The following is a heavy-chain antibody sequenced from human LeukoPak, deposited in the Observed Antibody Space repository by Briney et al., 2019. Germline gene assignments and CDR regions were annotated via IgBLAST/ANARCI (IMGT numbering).Heavy chain of an antibody. Sequence: SGGSLRLSCVASGFTFSNSWVSWVRQAPGKGLKWVANIKKDGSEKYYVDSVKGRFTISRDNAKNSLYLHMNSLRAEDTAVYYCARISYSSGWYFDYWGQGSLVTVSS. CDR1: GFTFSNSW. J-gene: IGHJ4*02. D-gene: IGHD6-19*01. V-gene: IGHV3-7*03. CDR3: ARISYSSGWYFDY. CDR2: IKKDGSEK.